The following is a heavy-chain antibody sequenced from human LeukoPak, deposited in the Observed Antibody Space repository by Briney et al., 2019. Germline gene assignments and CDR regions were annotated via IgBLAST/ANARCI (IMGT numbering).Heavy chain of an antibody. CDR3: ARDVGCSGGSCYSYYYGMDV. V-gene: IGHV1-18*01. CDR1: GYTFTSYG. CDR2: ISAYNGNT. J-gene: IGHJ6*02. D-gene: IGHD2-15*01. Sequence: ASVKVSCKDSGYTFTSYGISWVRQAPGQGLEWMGWISAYNGNTNYAQKLQGRVTMTTDTSTSTAYMELRSLRSDDTAVYYCARDVGCSGGSCYSYYYGMDVWGQGTTVTVSS.